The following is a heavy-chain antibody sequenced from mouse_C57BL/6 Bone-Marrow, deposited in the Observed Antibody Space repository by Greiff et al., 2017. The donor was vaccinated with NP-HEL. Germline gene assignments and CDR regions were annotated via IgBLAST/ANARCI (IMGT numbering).Heavy chain of an antibody. CDR1: GFTFNTYA. D-gene: IGHD6-5*01. V-gene: IGHV10-3*01. J-gene: IGHJ3*01. CDR3: VRDRYAPFAD. CDR2: LRSQSSNYST. Sequence: GGGLVQPKGSLKLSCAASGFTFNTYAMHWVRQAPGKGLEWVARLRSQSSNYSTYYADSVKDRFTISRDDSQSMLYLQMNNLKTEDTAMYYCVRDRYAPFADWGQGTLVTVSA.